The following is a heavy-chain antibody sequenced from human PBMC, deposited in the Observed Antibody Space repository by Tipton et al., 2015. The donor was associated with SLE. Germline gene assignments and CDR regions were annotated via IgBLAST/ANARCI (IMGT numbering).Heavy chain of an antibody. D-gene: IGHD3-22*01. J-gene: IGHJ3*02. CDR1: GYAFVTYG. V-gene: IGHV1-18*01. CDR2: ISTYDGTT. Sequence: QLVQSGAEVKKPGASVKVSCRASGYAFVTYGISWVRQAPGQGLEWVGWISTYDGTTHSSPKLQGRVTMTTDISTSTAYMDLRSLRSDDTAIYFCARARGLGGYNYYGVLDIWGQGTMVTVSS. CDR3: ARARGLGGYNYYGVLDI.